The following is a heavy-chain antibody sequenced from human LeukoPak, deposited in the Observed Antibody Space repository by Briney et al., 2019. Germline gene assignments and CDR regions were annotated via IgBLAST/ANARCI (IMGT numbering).Heavy chain of an antibody. D-gene: IGHD6-13*01. CDR2: ISGSGGST. CDR1: GFTFSSYA. Sequence: GGSLRLSCAASGFTFSSYAMSWVRQAPGKGLEWVPAISGSGGSTYYADSVKGRFTISRDNSKNTLYLQMNSLRAEDTAVYYCAKDQTVQISSSWGQGTLVTVSS. CDR3: AKDQTVQISSS. J-gene: IGHJ4*02. V-gene: IGHV3-23*01.